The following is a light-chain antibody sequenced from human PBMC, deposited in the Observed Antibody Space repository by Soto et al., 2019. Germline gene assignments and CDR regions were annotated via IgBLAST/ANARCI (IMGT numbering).Light chain of an antibody. CDR2: KAS. CDR1: QSVNSR. J-gene: IGKJ1*01. Sequence: DIQMTQSPSTLSASIGDTVNINCRASQSVNSRLAWYQQRPGKTPRILIYKASSLEREVPSRFSGSGSGTEYTLTIRNLEPDDFATSHCQQYDGYPWTFGHGTEV. V-gene: IGKV1-5*03. CDR3: QQYDGYPWT.